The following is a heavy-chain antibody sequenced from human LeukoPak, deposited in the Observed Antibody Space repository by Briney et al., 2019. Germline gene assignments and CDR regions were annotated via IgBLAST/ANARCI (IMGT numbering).Heavy chain of an antibody. CDR3: ARGLGGGRYSSSWYERVAWFDP. J-gene: IGHJ5*02. CDR1: GGSISSGGYS. Sequence: SQTLSLTCAVSGGSISSGGYSWSWIRQPPGKGLEWIGYIYHSGSTYYNPSLKSRVTISVDRSKNQFSLKLSSVTAADTAVYYCARGLGGGRYSSSWYERVAWFDPWGQGTLVTVSS. V-gene: IGHV4-30-2*01. D-gene: IGHD6-13*01. CDR2: IYHSGST.